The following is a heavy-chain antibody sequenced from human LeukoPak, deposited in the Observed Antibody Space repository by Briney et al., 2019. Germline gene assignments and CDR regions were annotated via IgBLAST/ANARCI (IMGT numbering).Heavy chain of an antibody. V-gene: IGHV4-34*01. CDR2: INHSGSS. CDR3: AAVPESYYTVYYFNY. D-gene: IGHD3-10*01. CDR1: GGSFSDYY. Sequence: PSETLSLTCAVYGGSFSDYYWSWIRQPPGKGLEWIAEINHSGSSKYNPSLKSRFTISVDTSKNQFSLKLTSVTAADTAVYYCAAVPESYYTVYYFNYWGQGTLVTVSS. J-gene: IGHJ4*02.